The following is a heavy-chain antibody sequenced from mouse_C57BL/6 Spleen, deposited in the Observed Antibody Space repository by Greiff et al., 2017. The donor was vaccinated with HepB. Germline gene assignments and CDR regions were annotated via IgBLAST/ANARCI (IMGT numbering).Heavy chain of an antibody. V-gene: IGHV3-6*01. D-gene: IGHD1-1*01. CDR1: GYSITSGYY. J-gene: IGHJ3*01. CDR3: ARGAYYGSSPWFAY. CDR2: ISYDGSN. Sequence: EVQRVESGPGLVKPSQSLSLTCSVTGYSITSGYYWNWIRQFPGNKLEWMGYISYDGSNNYNPSLKNRISITRDTSKNQFFLKLNSVTTEDTATYYCARGAYYGSSPWFAYWGQGTLVTVSA.